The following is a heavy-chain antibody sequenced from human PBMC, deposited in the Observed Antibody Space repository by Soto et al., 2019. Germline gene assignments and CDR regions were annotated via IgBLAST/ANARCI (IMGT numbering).Heavy chain of an antibody. V-gene: IGHV4-59*08. J-gene: IGHJ3*02. D-gene: IGHD3-10*01. CDR1: GGRISSYQ. Sequence: QVQLKESGPGLVKASGTLSLTCTVAGGRISSYQWSWIRQPPGRGLEWIGNIYYSGSTYYNPSLRSRVTISLDTSKNQFSLQLSSVIAADTAVYYCARRDKEEYAFEIWGQGTMVTISS. CDR3: ARRDKEEYAFEI. CDR2: IYYSGST.